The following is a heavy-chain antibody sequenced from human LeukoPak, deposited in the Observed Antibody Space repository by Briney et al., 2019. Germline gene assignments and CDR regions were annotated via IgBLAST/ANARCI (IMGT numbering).Heavy chain of an antibody. J-gene: IGHJ4*02. D-gene: IGHD1-26*01. V-gene: IGHV3-48*02. CDR2: ISSSSSTI. CDR3: ARGGGKVGGTTWEFDY. Sequence: GGSLRLSCAASGFTFSSYSMNWVRQAPGKGLEWVSYISSSSSTIYYADSVKGRFTISRDNAKNSLYLQMNSLRDEDTAVYYCARGGGKVGGTTWEFDYWGQGTLVTVSS. CDR1: GFTFSSYS.